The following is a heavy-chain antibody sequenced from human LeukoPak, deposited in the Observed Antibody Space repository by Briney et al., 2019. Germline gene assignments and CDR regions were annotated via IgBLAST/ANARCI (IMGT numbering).Heavy chain of an antibody. D-gene: IGHD6-13*01. CDR1: GYSFTDYY. J-gene: IGHJ6*02. CDR2: INPNSSGT. Sequence: GASVKVSCKASGYSFTDYYMHWVRQAPGQGLEWMGWINPNSSGTNYAQKFQGRVTMTRDTSISTAYMELSRLRSDDTAVYYCARASSWYSYGMDVWGQGTTVTVSS. CDR3: ARASSWYSYGMDV. V-gene: IGHV1-2*02.